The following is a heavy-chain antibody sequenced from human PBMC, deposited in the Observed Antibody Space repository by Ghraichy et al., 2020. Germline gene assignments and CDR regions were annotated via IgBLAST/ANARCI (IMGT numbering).Heavy chain of an antibody. D-gene: IGHD4-11*01. V-gene: IGHV3-48*03. Sequence: GGSLRLSCAASGFTFSTYEMNWVRQAPGKGLEWVSYIIGSSSTIYYADSVKGRFTISRDNAKNSLYLQMNSLRAEDTAVYYCAREGTVTRLFDYWGQGTLVTVSS. CDR2: IIGSSSTI. CDR3: AREGTVTRLFDY. CDR1: GFTFSTYE. J-gene: IGHJ4*02.